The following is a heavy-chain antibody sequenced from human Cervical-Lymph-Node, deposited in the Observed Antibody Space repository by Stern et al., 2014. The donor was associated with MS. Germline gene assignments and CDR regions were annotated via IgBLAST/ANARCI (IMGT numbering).Heavy chain of an antibody. V-gene: IGHV1-69*06. CDR2: IIHIFDNA. CDR3: AKDEPSHDTSGHPHFDV. D-gene: IGHD3-22*01. Sequence: QVQLVESGGEVEKPGSSVKVTCKTSGGNFSDFAITWVRQAPGQGLEWMAGIIHIFDNAHYAHHLRGRVTFTADKSTNTVYTDLTSLTSDDTAVYYCAKDEPSHDTSGHPHFDVWGQGTMLTVSS. CDR1: GGNFSDFA. J-gene: IGHJ3*01.